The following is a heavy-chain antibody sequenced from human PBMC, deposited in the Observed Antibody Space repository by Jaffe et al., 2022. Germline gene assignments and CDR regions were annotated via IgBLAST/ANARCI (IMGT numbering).Heavy chain of an antibody. V-gene: IGHV4-34*01. CDR1: GGSFSGYY. Sequence: QVQLQQWGAGLLKPSETLSLTCAVYGGSFSGYYWSWIRQPPGKGLEWIGEINHSGSTNYNPSLKSRVTISVDTSKNQFSLKLSSVTAADTAVYYCARGKILWFRELRSYYYYYMDVWGKGTTVTVSS. J-gene: IGHJ6*03. CDR2: INHSGST. D-gene: IGHD3-10*01. CDR3: ARGKILWFRELRSYYYYYMDV.